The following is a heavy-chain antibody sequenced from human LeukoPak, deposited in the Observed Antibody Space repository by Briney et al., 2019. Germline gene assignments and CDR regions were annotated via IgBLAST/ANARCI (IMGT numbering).Heavy chain of an antibody. CDR2: INSSSSYI. CDR3: ARAITIFGGGVFDY. Sequence: GGSLRLSCAASGFTFSCYSMMWVRQAPGKELEGVSYINSSSSYIYNADSVKSRFTISRDNAKNSLYLKMNSLRAEDTAVYYCARAITIFGGGVFDYWGQGTLVTVSS. D-gene: IGHD3-3*01. J-gene: IGHJ4*02. V-gene: IGHV3-21*01. CDR1: GFTFSCYS.